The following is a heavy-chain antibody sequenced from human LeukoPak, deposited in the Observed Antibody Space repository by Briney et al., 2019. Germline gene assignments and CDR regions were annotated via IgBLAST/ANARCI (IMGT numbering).Heavy chain of an antibody. CDR2: IRYNGNNQ. J-gene: IGHJ6*03. V-gene: IGHV3-30*02. CDR1: GYTFTRHY. Sequence: SCKASGYTFTRHYMHWVRQAPGKGLEWVAFIRYNGNNQYYADSVKGRFTISRDNSKNTLYLQMNSLKGDDTAVYYCAKDSAFYYIDVWGKGTTVIISS. D-gene: IGHD3-10*01. CDR3: AKDSAFYYIDV.